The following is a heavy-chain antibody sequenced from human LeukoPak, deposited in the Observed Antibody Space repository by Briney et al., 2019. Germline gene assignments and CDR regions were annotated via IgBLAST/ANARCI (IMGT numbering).Heavy chain of an antibody. CDR1: GGSISSGDYY. CDR3: ARGTIVVVSYYYYMDV. Sequence: SETLSLTYTVSGGSISSGDYYWSWIRQPPGKGLEWIGYIYYSGSTYYNPSLKSRVTISVDTSKNQFSLKLSSVTAADTAVYYCARGTIVVVSYYYYMDVWGKGTTVTVSS. D-gene: IGHD2-2*01. V-gene: IGHV4-30-4*08. J-gene: IGHJ6*03. CDR2: IYYSGST.